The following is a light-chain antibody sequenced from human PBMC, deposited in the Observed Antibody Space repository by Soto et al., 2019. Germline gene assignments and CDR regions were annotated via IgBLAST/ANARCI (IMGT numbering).Light chain of an antibody. CDR3: MQGTNWPIT. CDR2: TVS. CDR1: QSLVHSDGLAH. V-gene: IGKV2-30*02. J-gene: IGKJ5*01. Sequence: DVVMTQSPLSLPATLGQPASISCRANQSLVHSDGLAHLSWLQQRPGRSPRRLIYTVSNRDSGVPARFSGSGSGTDVTLKISRLEAEDLGVYYCMQGTNWPITFGQGTRLEIK.